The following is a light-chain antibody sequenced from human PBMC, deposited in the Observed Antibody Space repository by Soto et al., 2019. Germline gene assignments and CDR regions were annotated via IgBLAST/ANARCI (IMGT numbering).Light chain of an antibody. V-gene: IGKV1-13*02. Sequence: IQLTQSPSSLSASVGDRVTMTCRAGQDIGSALAWYQQRPGKAPKLLLYDASNLEAGVPSRFSGSGSGTDFTLTITSLRPEDFATYYCQQFNGFPLTFGGGTKVQIK. J-gene: IGKJ4*01. CDR1: QDIGSA. CDR2: DAS. CDR3: QQFNGFPLT.